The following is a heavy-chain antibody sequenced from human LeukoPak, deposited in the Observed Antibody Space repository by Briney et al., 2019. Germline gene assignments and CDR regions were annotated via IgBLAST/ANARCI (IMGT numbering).Heavy chain of an antibody. CDR3: ARWSSGYYYFDY. V-gene: IGHV4-31*03. CDR1: GGSISSGGYY. CDR2: IYYSGST. J-gene: IGHJ4*02. D-gene: IGHD3-22*01. Sequence: SQTLSLTCTVSGGSISSGGYYWSWIRPHPGKGLEWIGYIYYSGSTYYNPSLKSRVTISVDTSKNQFSLKLSSVTAADTAVYYCARWSSGYYYFDYWGQGTLVTVSS.